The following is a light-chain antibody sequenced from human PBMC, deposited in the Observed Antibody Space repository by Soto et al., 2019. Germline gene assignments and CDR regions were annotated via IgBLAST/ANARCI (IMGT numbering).Light chain of an antibody. CDR2: AAS. CDR3: QQQGT. Sequence: EIVLTQSPGTLSLSPGERATLSCRASEFLSSSYLVWYQQKPGQAPRLLIYAASRRATGIPDRFSGSGSATEYTLTINTLGAEDFAVYYCQQQGTFGQGTKLEIK. CDR1: EFLSSSY. J-gene: IGKJ2*01. V-gene: IGKV3-20*01.